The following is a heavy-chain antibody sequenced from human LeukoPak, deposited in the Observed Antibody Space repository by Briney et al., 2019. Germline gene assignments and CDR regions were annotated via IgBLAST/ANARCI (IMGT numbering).Heavy chain of an antibody. J-gene: IGHJ6*02. Sequence: PSETLSLTCTVSGDSITSYYWSWIRQPPGKGLEWIAYTYYSGSTNYNPSLKSRVTISVDTSKNHFSLKLSSVTAADTAVYYCARVGYCSGGSCYSGGYYYYYGMDVWGQGTTVTVSS. D-gene: IGHD2-15*01. CDR1: GDSITSYY. V-gene: IGHV4-59*01. CDR2: TYYSGST. CDR3: ARVGYCSGGSCYSGGYYYYYGMDV.